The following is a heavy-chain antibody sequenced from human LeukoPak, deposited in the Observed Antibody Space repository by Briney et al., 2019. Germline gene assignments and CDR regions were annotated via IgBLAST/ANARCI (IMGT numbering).Heavy chain of an antibody. J-gene: IGHJ3*02. CDR3: ARTLQLLVRGGAFDI. Sequence: GGSLRLSCAASGFTFSSYWMSWVRQAPGKGLEWVANIKQDGSEKYYVDSVKGRFTISRDNAKNSLYLQMNSLRAEDTAVYYCARTLQLLVRGGAFDIWGQGTMVTVSS. CDR2: IKQDGSEK. V-gene: IGHV3-7*01. CDR1: GFTFSSYW. D-gene: IGHD3-10*01.